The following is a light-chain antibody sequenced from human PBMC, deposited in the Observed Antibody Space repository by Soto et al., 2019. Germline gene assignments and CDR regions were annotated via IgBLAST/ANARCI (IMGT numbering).Light chain of an antibody. CDR2: EIS. J-gene: IGLJ3*02. Sequence: QSVLTQPASVSGSPGQSITISCTGTSGDVGGYNYVSWYQRHPGKAPKLMIYEISNRPSGVSNRFSGSKSGNTASLTTSGVQAEDDADYYCSSYTSSGTRVFGGGTKLTVL. CDR3: SSYTSSGTRV. CDR1: SGDVGGYNY. V-gene: IGLV2-14*01.